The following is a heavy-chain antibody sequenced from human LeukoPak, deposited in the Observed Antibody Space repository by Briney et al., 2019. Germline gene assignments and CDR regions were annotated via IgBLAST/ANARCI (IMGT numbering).Heavy chain of an antibody. D-gene: IGHD3-16*01. CDR2: IYHSGST. CDR1: GYSISSGYY. J-gene: IGHJ3*02. Sequence: SETLSLTCTVSGYSISSGYYWGWIRQPPGKGLEWIGSIYHSGSTYYNPPLKSRVTISVDTSKNQFSLKLSSVTAADTAVYYCARAGGGEGGAFDIWGQGTMVTVSS. CDR3: ARAGGGEGGAFDI. V-gene: IGHV4-38-2*02.